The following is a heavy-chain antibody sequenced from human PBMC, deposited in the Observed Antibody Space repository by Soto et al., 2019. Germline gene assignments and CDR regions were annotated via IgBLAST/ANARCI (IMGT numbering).Heavy chain of an antibody. CDR1: GFTFSNYW. V-gene: IGHV3-74*01. Sequence: EVQLVESGGGLVQPGGSLRLSCAASGFTFSNYWMYWVRQAPGKGLVWVSRINSDGSVSSYADSVKGRLTICRDNVKKTLYLQMDSLRAEDTAVYYCARGDCVGGTCYSLAGSFYYYMDVWGKGTTVTVFS. D-gene: IGHD2-15*01. CDR2: INSDGSVS. CDR3: ARGDCVGGTCYSLAGSFYYYMDV. J-gene: IGHJ6*03.